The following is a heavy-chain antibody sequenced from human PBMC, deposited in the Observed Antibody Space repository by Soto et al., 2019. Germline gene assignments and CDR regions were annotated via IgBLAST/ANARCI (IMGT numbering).Heavy chain of an antibody. V-gene: IGHV3-72*01. J-gene: IGHJ4*02. CDR2: IRNRANSHTT. CDR1: GFTFSDHY. Sequence: EVQLVESGGGLVQPGGSLRLSCAASGFTFSDHYMDWVRQSPGKGLEWVGRIRNRANSHTTVYAASVKGRFTISRDDSKYLQILEMSTLETADTAVDYCATFERPVGGTWDYWGQGTMVTVSS. D-gene: IGHD1-26*01. CDR3: ATFERPVGGTWDY.